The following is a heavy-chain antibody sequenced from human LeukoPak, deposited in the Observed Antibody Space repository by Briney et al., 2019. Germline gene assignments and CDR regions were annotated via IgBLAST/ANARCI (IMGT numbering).Heavy chain of an antibody. CDR1: GGSISSYY. CDR3: ARGGSNDAFDI. V-gene: IGHV4-4*07. J-gene: IGHJ3*02. Sequence: SEPLTLTCTVSGGSISSYYWSWIRQPAGKGLEWIGCIYTSGSTNYNPSLKSRVTMSVDTSKNQFSLKLSSVTAADTAVYYCARGGSNDAFDIWGQGTMVTVSS. CDR2: IYTSGST.